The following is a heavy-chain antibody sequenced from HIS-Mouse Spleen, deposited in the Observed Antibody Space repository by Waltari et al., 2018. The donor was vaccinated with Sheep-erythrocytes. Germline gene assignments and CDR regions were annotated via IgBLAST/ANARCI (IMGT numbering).Heavy chain of an antibody. CDR1: GGSISSSSYY. D-gene: IGHD3-22*01. V-gene: IGHV4-39*01. CDR3: ARLYYYDSSGYYFDY. J-gene: IGHJ4*02. CDR2: IYYSGST. Sequence: QLQLQESGPGLVKPSETLSLTCTVSGGSISSSSYYWGWIRQPPGKGLEWIGSIYYSGSTYYNPSPKSRVTISVDTSKNQFSLKLSSVTAADTAVYYCARLYYYDSSGYYFDYWGQGTLVTVSS.